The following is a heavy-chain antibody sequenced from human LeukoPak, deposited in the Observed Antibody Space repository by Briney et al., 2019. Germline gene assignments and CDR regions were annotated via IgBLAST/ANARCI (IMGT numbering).Heavy chain of an antibody. Sequence: ASVKVSCKASGYTFTSYAMHWVRQAPGQRLEWMGWINAGNGNTKYSQKFQGRATITRDTSASTAYMELSSLRSEDTAVYYCARDLLNYYGSGSPIGQVDPWGQGTLVTVSS. V-gene: IGHV1-3*01. CDR1: GYTFTSYA. CDR2: INAGNGNT. CDR3: ARDLLNYYGSGSPIGQVDP. J-gene: IGHJ5*02. D-gene: IGHD3-10*01.